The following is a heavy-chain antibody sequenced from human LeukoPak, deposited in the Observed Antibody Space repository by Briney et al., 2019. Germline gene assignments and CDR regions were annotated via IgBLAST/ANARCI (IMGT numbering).Heavy chain of an antibody. CDR3: ARESGDVVVTAVDY. Sequence: PGGSLRLSCAASGFAFSSYAMHWVRQAPGKGLGWVAVISYDGSNKYYADSVKGRFTISRDNSKNTLYLQMDSLRAEDTAVYYCARESGDVVVTAVDYWGQGTLVTVSS. V-gene: IGHV3-30-3*01. D-gene: IGHD2-21*02. CDR2: ISYDGSNK. CDR1: GFAFSSYA. J-gene: IGHJ4*02.